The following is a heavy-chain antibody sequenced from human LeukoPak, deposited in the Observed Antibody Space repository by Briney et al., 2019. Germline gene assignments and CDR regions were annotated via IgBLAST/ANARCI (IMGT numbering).Heavy chain of an antibody. D-gene: IGHD3-10*01. Sequence: QPGGSLRLSCAASGFTFSSYAVSWVRQAPGKGLEWVSAISGSGGSTYYADSVKGRFTISRDNSKNTLYLQMNSLRAEDTAVYYCAKGHRITMVRGVRFDYWGQGTLVTVSS. CDR3: AKGHRITMVRGVRFDY. CDR1: GFTFSSYA. CDR2: ISGSGGST. J-gene: IGHJ4*02. V-gene: IGHV3-23*01.